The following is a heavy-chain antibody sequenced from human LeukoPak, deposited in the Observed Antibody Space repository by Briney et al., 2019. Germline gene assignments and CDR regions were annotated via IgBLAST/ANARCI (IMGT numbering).Heavy chain of an antibody. J-gene: IGHJ6*02. V-gene: IGHV3-33*01. Sequence: GRSLRLSCAASGFTFSNYGMHWVRQAPGKGLEWVAATWYDGSNKYYADSVKGRFTISRDNSKNMLYLQMNSLRAEDTAVYFCARGGHCTTTSCSNYDGMDVWGQGTTLTVSS. D-gene: IGHD2-2*01. CDR1: GFTFSNYG. CDR3: ARGGHCTTTSCSNYDGMDV. CDR2: TWYDGSNK.